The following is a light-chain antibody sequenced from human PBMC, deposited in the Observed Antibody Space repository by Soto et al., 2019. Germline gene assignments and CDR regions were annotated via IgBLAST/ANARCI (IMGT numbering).Light chain of an antibody. J-gene: IGKJ2*01. CDR1: QSLSSSY. V-gene: IGKV3-20*01. CDR3: QQCGSSPPYT. Sequence: EIVLTQSPGTLSLSPGERATLSCRASQSLSSSYLAWYQQKPGQAPRPLIYGASSRATGIPDRFSGSGSGTDFTLTISRLEPEDFAVYYCQQCGSSPPYTFGPGTKLEIK. CDR2: GAS.